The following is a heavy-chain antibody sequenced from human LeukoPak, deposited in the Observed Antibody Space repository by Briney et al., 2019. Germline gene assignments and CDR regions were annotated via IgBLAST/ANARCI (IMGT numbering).Heavy chain of an antibody. J-gene: IGHJ4*02. Sequence: GGSLRLSCAASGFTFRSYSMNWVRQAPGKGLEGVSYISSSSSTIYYADSVKGRFTISRDNAKNSLYLQMNSLRAEDTAVYYCARVVSDYWGQGTLVTVSS. CDR1: GFTFRSYS. CDR3: ARVVSDY. V-gene: IGHV3-48*04. D-gene: IGHD2-8*02. CDR2: ISSSSSTI.